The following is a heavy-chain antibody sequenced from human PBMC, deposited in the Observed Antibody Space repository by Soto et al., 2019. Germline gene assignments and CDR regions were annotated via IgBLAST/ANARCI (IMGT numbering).Heavy chain of an antibody. D-gene: IGHD1-1*01. CDR3: ARADWNDEPFYYYYMDV. CDR1: GYTFTSYD. CDR2: MNPNSGNT. Sequence: ASVKVSCKASGYTFTSYDINWVRQATGQGLEWMGWMNPNSGNTGYAQKFQGRVTMTRNTSISTAYMELSSLRSEDTAVYYCARADWNDEPFYYYYMDVWGKGTTVTVSS. J-gene: IGHJ6*03. V-gene: IGHV1-8*01.